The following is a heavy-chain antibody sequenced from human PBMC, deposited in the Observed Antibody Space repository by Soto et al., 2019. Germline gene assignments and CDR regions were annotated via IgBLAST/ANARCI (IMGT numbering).Heavy chain of an antibody. V-gene: IGHV4-30-2*01. Sequence: QLQLQESGSGLVKPSQTLSLTCAVSGGSISSGGYSWSWIRQPPGKGLEWIGYIYHSGSTYYNPSLKSRVNISVDRSKNQFSLKLSSVTAADTAVYYCARERGYSYGYNYYYGMDVWGQGTTVTVSS. CDR3: ARERGYSYGYNYYYGMDV. CDR2: IYHSGST. J-gene: IGHJ6*02. CDR1: GGSISSGGYS. D-gene: IGHD5-18*01.